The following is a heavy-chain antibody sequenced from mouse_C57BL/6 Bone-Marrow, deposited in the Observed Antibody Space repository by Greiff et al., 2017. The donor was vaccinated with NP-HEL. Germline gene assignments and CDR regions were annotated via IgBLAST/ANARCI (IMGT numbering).Heavy chain of an antibody. Sequence: QVQLQQSGPELVKPGASVKISCKASGYTFTDYYINWVKQRPGQGLEWIGWIYPGSGNTKYNEKFTGKATLTVDTSSSTAYMQLSILTSEDSAVYFCARGGDYYGYDGGHWYFDVWGTGTTVTVSS. D-gene: IGHD2-2*01. J-gene: IGHJ1*03. CDR3: ARGGDYYGYDGGHWYFDV. CDR2: IYPGSGNT. V-gene: IGHV1-84*01. CDR1: GYTFTDYY.